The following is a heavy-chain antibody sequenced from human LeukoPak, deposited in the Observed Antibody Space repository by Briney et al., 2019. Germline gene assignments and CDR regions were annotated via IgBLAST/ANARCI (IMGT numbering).Heavy chain of an antibody. J-gene: IGHJ4*02. V-gene: IGHV4-59*08. CDR3: ARHSKKRVRGVHHHYFDY. Sequence: PSETLSLTCTVSGGSISSYYWSWIRQPPGKGLEWIGYIYYSGSTNYNPSLESRVTISVDTSKNQFSLKLSSVTAADTAVYYCARHSKKRVRGVHHHYFDYWGQGTLVTVSS. D-gene: IGHD3-10*01. CDR1: GGSISSYY. CDR2: IYYSGST.